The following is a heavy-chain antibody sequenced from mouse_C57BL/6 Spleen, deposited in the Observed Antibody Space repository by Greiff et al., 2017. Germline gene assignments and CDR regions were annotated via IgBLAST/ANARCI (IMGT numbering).Heavy chain of an antibody. CDR3: ARRTYAMDY. CDR1: GYTFTDYN. CDR2: INPNNGGT. Sequence: VQLKESGPELVKPGASVKIPCKASGYTFTDYNMDWVKQSHGKSLEWIGDINPNNGGTIYNQKFKGKATLTVDKSSSTAYMELRSLTSEDTAVYYCARRTYAMDYWGQGTSVTVSS. V-gene: IGHV1-18*01. J-gene: IGHJ4*01.